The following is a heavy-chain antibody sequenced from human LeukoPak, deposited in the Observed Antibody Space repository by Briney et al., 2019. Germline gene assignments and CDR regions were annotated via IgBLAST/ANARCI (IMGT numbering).Heavy chain of an antibody. CDR1: GGSFSGYY. V-gene: IGHV4-34*01. CDR3: ARGSSILYDYIWGSYRYYFDY. CDR2: INHSGST. D-gene: IGHD3-16*02. Sequence: SETLSLTCAVYGGSFSGYYWSWIRQPPGKGLGWIGEINHSGSTNYNPSLKSRVTISVDTSKNQFSLKLSSVTAADTAVYYCARGSSILYDYIWGSYRYYFDYWGQGTLVTVSS. J-gene: IGHJ4*02.